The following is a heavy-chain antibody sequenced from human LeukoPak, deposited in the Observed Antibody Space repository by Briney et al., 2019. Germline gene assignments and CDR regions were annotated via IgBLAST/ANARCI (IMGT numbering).Heavy chain of an antibody. V-gene: IGHV3-43*02. J-gene: IGHJ4*02. Sequence: GGSLRLSCAASGFTFDDYAMHWVRQAPGKGLEWASLISGDGGSTYYADSVKGRFTISRDNSKNSLYLQMNSLRTEDTALYYCAKDMIAYGNYYFDYWGQGTLVTVSS. CDR2: ISGDGGST. CDR3: AKDMIAYGNYYFDY. D-gene: IGHD3-16*01. CDR1: GFTFDDYA.